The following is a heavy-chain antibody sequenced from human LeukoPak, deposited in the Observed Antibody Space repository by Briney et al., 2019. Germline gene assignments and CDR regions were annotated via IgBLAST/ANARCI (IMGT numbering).Heavy chain of an antibody. V-gene: IGHV4-61*02. D-gene: IGHD1-1*01. CDR2: FYTSGTP. CDR1: GGSISRGGYH. CDR3: ARQNWRGLLERRAFDI. Sequence: PSETLSLTCTVSGGSISRGGYHWSWIRQPAGKGLEWIGRFYTSGTPNYNPSLKSRVTILVDTSKNQFSLKLSSVTAADTAVYYCARQNWRGLLERRAFDIWGQGTMVTVSS. J-gene: IGHJ3*02.